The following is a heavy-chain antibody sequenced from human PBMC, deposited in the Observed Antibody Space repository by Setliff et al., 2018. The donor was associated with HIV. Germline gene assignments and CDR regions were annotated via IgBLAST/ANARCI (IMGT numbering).Heavy chain of an antibody. J-gene: IGHJ4*02. CDR3: ARAIQLETFDF. Sequence: GASVKVSCKASGYTFTTSGVSWFRQAPGQGLEWMGWIGTYSGDTKFAQRFQGRVTMATDTSASTAYMELRSLRSDDTAVYFCARAIQLETFDFWGQGTLVTVSS. V-gene: IGHV1-18*01. D-gene: IGHD1-1*01. CDR1: GYTFTTSG. CDR2: IGTYSGDT.